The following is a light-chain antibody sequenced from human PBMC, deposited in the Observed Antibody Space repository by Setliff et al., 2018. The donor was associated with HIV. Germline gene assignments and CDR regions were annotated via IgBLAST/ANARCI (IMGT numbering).Light chain of an antibody. Sequence: QSVLTQPPSVSGTPGQRVTISCSGNSSNIGSNYVYWYQQLPGTAPKLLIYRSNQRPSGVPDRFSGSKSGTSASLAISGLRSEDEAAYYCAAWDDSLSGLVFGGGTQLTVL. CDR3: AAWDDSLSGLV. CDR1: SSNIGSNY. V-gene: IGLV1-47*01. CDR2: RSN. J-gene: IGLJ3*02.